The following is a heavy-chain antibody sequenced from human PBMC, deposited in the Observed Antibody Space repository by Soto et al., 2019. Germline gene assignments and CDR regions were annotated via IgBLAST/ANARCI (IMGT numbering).Heavy chain of an antibody. D-gene: IGHD1-26*01. J-gene: IGHJ4*02. CDR1: GFTFSSYS. CDR2: ISSSSSYI. V-gene: IGHV3-21*01. Sequence: GGSLRLSCAASGFTFSSYSMNWVRQAPGKGLEWVSSISSSSSYIYYADSVKGRFTISRDNAKNSLYLQMNSLRAEDTAVYYCARGLLVGVFDYWGQGTLVTVPQ. CDR3: ARGLLVGVFDY.